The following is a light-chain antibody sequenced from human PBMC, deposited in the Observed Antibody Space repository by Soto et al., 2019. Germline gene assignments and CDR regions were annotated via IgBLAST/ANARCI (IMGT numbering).Light chain of an antibody. CDR2: EVS. CDR1: SSDVGGYNY. CDR3: SPYTSSSTPYV. J-gene: IGLJ1*01. Sequence: QSVLTQPASVSGSPGQSITISCTGTSSDVGGYNYVSWYQQHPGKAPKLMIYEVSNRPSGVSNRFSGSKSGNTASLTISGLQAEDEADYYCSPYTSSSTPYVFGTGTKVNVL. V-gene: IGLV2-14*01.